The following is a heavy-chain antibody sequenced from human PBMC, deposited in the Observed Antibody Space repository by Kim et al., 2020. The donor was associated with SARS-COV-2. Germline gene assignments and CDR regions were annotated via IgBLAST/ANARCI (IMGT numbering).Heavy chain of an antibody. V-gene: IGHV4-34*01. CDR2: INHSGST. CDR3: ARVAPQNMVRGVYLSLTPKYYYYYGMDV. Sequence: SETLSLTCAVYGGSFSGYYWSWIRQPPGKGLEWIGEINHSGSTNYNPSLKSRVTISVDTSKNQFSLKLSSVTAADTAVYYCARVAPQNMVRGVYLSLTPKYYYYYGMDVWGQGTTVTVSS. D-gene: IGHD3-10*01. CDR1: GGSFSGYY. J-gene: IGHJ6*02.